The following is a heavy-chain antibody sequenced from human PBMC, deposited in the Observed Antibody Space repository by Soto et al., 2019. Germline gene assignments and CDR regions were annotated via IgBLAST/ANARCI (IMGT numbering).Heavy chain of an antibody. CDR2: INSVSGGA. CDR1: GDTHTIYF. D-gene: IGHD1-26*01. J-gene: IGHJ4*02. V-gene: IGHV1-2*02. CDR3: ARGGSYYAH. Sequence: QVQLVQSGAEVKQPGASVRVSCKASGDTHTIYFIHWLRQAPGQGLEWMGWINSVSGGANYAPRFQGRVAMTRDRSSTTAFMERSRLRSDDTAGYYCARGGSYYAHWGQGTLVTVSS.